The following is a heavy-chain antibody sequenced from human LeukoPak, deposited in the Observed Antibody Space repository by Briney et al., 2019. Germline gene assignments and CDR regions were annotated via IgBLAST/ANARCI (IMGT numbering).Heavy chain of an antibody. CDR2: IKRIIDGGTT. CDR3: AAQNGSGDQPY. D-gene: IGHD2-21*02. V-gene: IGHV3-15*01. J-gene: IGHJ4*01. Sequence: GGSLRLSCAASGFTLSIIWMNCVRQAPGKGLEWVGRIKRIIDGGTTDYAAPVKGRFTVSRDDSINTLYLQMSSLKTEDTAVYYVAAQNGSGDQPYRCYGNLVTVSS. CDR1: GFTLSIIW.